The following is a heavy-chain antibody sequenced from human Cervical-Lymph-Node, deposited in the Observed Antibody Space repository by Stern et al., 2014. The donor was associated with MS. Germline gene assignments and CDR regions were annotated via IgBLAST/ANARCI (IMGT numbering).Heavy chain of an antibody. CDR3: VRDWSSNAYKSEDY. Sequence: VQLVESGGGVVQPGRSLRLSCIASGFTFSNYGMHWVRQAPGKRLGWVATIRHDGSKTYYSDSVRGRFIISRDNSKNTLSLQMNSLRVDDTAVYYCVRDWSSNAYKSEDYWGQGTLVTVSS. CDR2: IRHDGSKT. D-gene: IGHD4-11*01. J-gene: IGHJ4*02. V-gene: IGHV3-33*01. CDR1: GFTFSNYG.